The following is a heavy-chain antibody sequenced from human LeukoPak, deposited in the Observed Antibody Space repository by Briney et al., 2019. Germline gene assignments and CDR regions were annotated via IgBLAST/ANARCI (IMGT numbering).Heavy chain of an antibody. CDR1: GGTFSSYA. Sequence: ASVKVSCKASGGTFSSYAISWVRQAPGQGLEWMGGIIPIFGTANYAQKFQGRVTITADESTSTAYMELSSLRSEDTAVYYCARGYDCWSGYYDYWGQGTLVTVSS. CDR2: IIPIFGTA. CDR3: ARGYDCWSGYYDY. J-gene: IGHJ4*02. V-gene: IGHV1-69*13. D-gene: IGHD3-3*01.